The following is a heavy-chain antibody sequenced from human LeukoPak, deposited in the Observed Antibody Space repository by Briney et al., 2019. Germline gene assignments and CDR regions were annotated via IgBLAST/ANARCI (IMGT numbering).Heavy chain of an antibody. V-gene: IGHV3-23*01. CDR2: ISGSGGST. Sequence: GGSLRLSCAASGFTFSSYAMSWVRQAPGKGLEWVSAISGSGGSTYYADSVKGRFTISRDNSKNTLYLQMNSLRAEDTAVYHCAKDDRNYYGSGSYYKGDYWGQGTLVTVSS. D-gene: IGHD3-10*01. CDR1: GFTFSSYA. CDR3: AKDDRNYYGSGSYYKGDY. J-gene: IGHJ4*02.